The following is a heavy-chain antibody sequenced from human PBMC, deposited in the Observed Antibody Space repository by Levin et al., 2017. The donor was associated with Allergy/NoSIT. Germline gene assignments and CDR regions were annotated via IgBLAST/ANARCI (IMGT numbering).Heavy chain of an antibody. Sequence: GESLKISCAASGFTFSSYAMSWVRQAPGKGLEWVSAISGSGGSTYYADSVKGRFTISRDNSKNTLYLQMNSLRAEDTAVYYCATQGYCSGGSCYSGLRYWYFDLWGRGTLVTVSS. CDR2: ISGSGGST. D-gene: IGHD2-15*01. V-gene: IGHV3-23*01. CDR3: ATQGYCSGGSCYSGLRYWYFDL. CDR1: GFTFSSYA. J-gene: IGHJ2*01.